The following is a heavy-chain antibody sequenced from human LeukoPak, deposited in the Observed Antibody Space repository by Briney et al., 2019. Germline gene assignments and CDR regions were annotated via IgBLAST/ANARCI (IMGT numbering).Heavy chain of an antibody. J-gene: IGHJ5*02. CDR1: GXTFSSYX. V-gene: IGHV3-23*01. CDR3: ARDGPNWGRDFDH. CDR2: INNNGGST. Sequence: GGXLXLSCXASGXTFSSYXXSWVRQAPGKGLEWXSTINNNGGSTSYADSVKGRFTISRDNSQNTLYLQMDSLRADDTAVYYCARDGPNWGRDFDHWGQGTLVIVSS. D-gene: IGHD7-27*01.